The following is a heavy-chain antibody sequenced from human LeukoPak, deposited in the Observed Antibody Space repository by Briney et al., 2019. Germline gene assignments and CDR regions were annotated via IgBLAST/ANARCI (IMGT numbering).Heavy chain of an antibody. CDR1: GGSISSNSYS. CDR2: MSYSGST. V-gene: IGHV4-39*07. D-gene: IGHD2-21*01. J-gene: IGHJ4*02. CDR3: ARGVVIAPQTFDY. Sequence: SSETLSLTCTVSGGSISSNSYSWGWIRQPPGKGLEWIASMSYSGSTYYNPSLKSRVTISVDTSRNQFSLKLSSVTAADTAVYYCARGVVIAPQTFDYWGQGTLVTVSS.